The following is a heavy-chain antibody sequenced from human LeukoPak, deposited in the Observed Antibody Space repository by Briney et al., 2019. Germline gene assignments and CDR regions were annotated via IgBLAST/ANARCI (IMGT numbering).Heavy chain of an antibody. D-gene: IGHD3-22*01. CDR3: ARLYYYDSSGYRLQKYYFDY. Sequence: SETLSLTCTVSGGSISSSSYYWGWIRQPPGKGLEWIGSIYYSGSTYHNPSLKSRVTISVDTSKNQFSLKLSSVTAADTAVYYCARLYYYDSSGYRLQKYYFDYWGQGTLVTVSS. CDR2: IYYSGST. CDR1: GGSISSSSYY. V-gene: IGHV4-39*07. J-gene: IGHJ4*02.